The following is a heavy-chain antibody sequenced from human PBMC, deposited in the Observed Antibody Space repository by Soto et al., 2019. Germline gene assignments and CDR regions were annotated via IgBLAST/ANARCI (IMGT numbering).Heavy chain of an antibody. V-gene: IGHV4-59*13. CDR3: ARGVFAAS. Sequence: SETLSLTCTVSGGSMSPYYWNWIRQPPGKGLEWIGYIFYTGSTNYNPSLKSRVSISVDTSKNQLYLKLTSVTAVDTAVYYCARGVFAASWGQGTLVTVSS. CDR2: IFYTGST. CDR1: GGSMSPYY. D-gene: IGHD6-13*01. J-gene: IGHJ5*02.